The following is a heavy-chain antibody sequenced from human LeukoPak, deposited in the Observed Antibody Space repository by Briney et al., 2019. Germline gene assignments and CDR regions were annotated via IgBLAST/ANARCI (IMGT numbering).Heavy chain of an antibody. J-gene: IGHJ4*02. D-gene: IGHD3-9*01. V-gene: IGHV1-69*06. CDR3: ARSVEYYDILTGYSDSGY. CDR1: GGTFSSYA. CDR2: IIPIFGTA. Sequence: ASVKVSCKASGGTFSSYAISWVRQAPGQGLEWMGEIIPIFGTANYAQKFQGRVTITADKSTSTAYMELSSLRSEDTAVYYCARSVEYYDILTGYSDSGYWGQGTLVTVSS.